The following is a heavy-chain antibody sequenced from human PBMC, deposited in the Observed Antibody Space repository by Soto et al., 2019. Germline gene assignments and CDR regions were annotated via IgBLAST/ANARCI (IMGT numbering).Heavy chain of an antibody. CDR2: IYHSGST. CDR1: GGSISSSNC. V-gene: IGHV4-4*02. D-gene: IGHD2-2*01. J-gene: IGHJ3*02. Sequence: SETLSLTCAVSGGSISSSNCWSFVRQPPGKGLEWIGEIYHSGSTNYNPSLKSRVTISVDKSKNQFSLKLSSVTAADTAVYYCARSVVVPAAPEHAFDIWGQGTMVTVSS. CDR3: ARSVVVPAAPEHAFDI.